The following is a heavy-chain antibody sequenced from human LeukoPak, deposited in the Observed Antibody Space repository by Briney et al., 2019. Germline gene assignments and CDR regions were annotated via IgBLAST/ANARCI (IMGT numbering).Heavy chain of an antibody. CDR1: GDSIFSSNW. Sequence: SETLSLTCAVSGDSIFSSNWWSWVRQPPGKGLEWIGNIYYTGSTYYNASLQSRVTISIDMSKNQFSLRLSSVTAADTAMYYCVKSGGYGLIDYWGQGTLVTVSS. CDR2: IYYTGST. D-gene: IGHD6-19*01. J-gene: IGHJ4*02. CDR3: VKSGGYGLIDY. V-gene: IGHV4-4*02.